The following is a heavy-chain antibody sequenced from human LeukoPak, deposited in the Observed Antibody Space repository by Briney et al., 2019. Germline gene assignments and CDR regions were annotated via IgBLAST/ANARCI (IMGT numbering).Heavy chain of an antibody. D-gene: IGHD4-17*01. Sequence: PSETLSLTRAVYGGSFSGYYWSWIRQPPGKGLEWVGEINHSGSTNYNPSLKSRVTISVDTSKNQFSLKLSSVTAADTAVYYCARGPGYGDSYYYYGMDVWGQGTTVTVSS. J-gene: IGHJ6*02. CDR2: INHSGST. CDR1: GGSFSGYY. CDR3: ARGPGYGDSYYYYGMDV. V-gene: IGHV4-34*01.